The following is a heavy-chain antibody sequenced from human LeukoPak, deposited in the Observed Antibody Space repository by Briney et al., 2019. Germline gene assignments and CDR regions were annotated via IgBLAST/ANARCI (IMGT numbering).Heavy chain of an antibody. J-gene: IGHJ4*02. CDR3: ARAVGSFDWLPLFDY. Sequence: SETLSLTCTVSGVSISSSYSYWGWIRQPPGMGLEWIGSIYYTGNTYYNASLKSQVSISIDTSKNQFSLKLSSVTAADTAVYYCARAVGSFDWLPLFDYWGQGTLVTVSS. V-gene: IGHV4-39*01. CDR2: IYYTGNT. D-gene: IGHD3-9*01. CDR1: GVSISSSYSY.